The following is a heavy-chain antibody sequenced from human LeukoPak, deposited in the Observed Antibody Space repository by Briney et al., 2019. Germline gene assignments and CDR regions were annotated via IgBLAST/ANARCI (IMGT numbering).Heavy chain of an antibody. J-gene: IGHJ4*02. Sequence: QPGGSLRLSCAASGFTFSSYSMNWVRQAPGKGLEWVSYISSSSTIYYADSVKGRFTISRDNSKNTLYLQMNSLRAADTAVYYCARDKGTSYLSSFDYWGQGTLVTVSS. CDR3: ARDKGTSYLSSFDY. CDR1: GFTFSSYS. CDR2: ISSSSTI. D-gene: IGHD6-6*01. V-gene: IGHV3-48*01.